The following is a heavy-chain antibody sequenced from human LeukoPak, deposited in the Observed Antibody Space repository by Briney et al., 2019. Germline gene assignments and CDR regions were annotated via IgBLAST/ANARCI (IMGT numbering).Heavy chain of an antibody. J-gene: IGHJ3*02. V-gene: IGHV1-24*01. CDR1: GYTLTELS. CDR2: FDPEDGET. D-gene: IGHD2-2*01. Sequence: ASLKVSCKVSGYTLTELSMHWVRQAPGKGLERMGGFDPEDGETIYAQKIQGRGTMTEDTSTDTAYMELSSLRSEDTAVYYCATPGREYQLLLYAFDIWGQGTMVTVSS. CDR3: ATPGREYQLLLYAFDI.